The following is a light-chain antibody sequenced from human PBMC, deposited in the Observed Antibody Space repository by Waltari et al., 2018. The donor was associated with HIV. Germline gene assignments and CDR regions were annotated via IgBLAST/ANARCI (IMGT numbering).Light chain of an antibody. CDR3: ATWDDSLNGYV. J-gene: IGLJ1*01. V-gene: IGLV1-44*01. CDR2: SNN. Sequence: QSVLTQPPSASGTPGHRLPIPCPAGSTSIGSYYVNWYHQYAGTAPKLVIYSNNRRPPGSPSRFSGSKSGTSASLAISGLQSEDEAEYYCATWDDSLNGYVFGTGTKVTVL. CDR1: STSIGSYY.